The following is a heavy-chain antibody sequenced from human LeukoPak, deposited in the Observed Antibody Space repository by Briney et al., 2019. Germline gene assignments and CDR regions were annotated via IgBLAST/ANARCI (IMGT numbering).Heavy chain of an antibody. CDR3: ARDRAPSYYYDSSDYSRLFDY. Sequence: GSSVKVSCKASGGTFSSYAISWVRQAPGQGLEWMGWISAYNGNTNYAQKLQGRVTMTTDTSTNTAYMELRSLRSDDTAVYYCARDRAPSYYYDSSDYSRLFDYWGQGTLVTVSS. CDR1: GGTFSSYA. J-gene: IGHJ4*02. V-gene: IGHV1-18*01. CDR2: ISAYNGNT. D-gene: IGHD3-22*01.